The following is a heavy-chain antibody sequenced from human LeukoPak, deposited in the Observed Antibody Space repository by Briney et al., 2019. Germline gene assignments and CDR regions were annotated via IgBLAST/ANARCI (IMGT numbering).Heavy chain of an antibody. Sequence: PGGSLRLSCAASGFTFSSYWMSWVCQAPGKGLEWVANIKQDGSEKYYVDSVKGRFTISRDNAKNSLYLQMNSLRAEDTAVYYCARVGGYYDSSGRNGFDYWGQGTLVTVSS. J-gene: IGHJ4*02. D-gene: IGHD3-22*01. CDR2: IKQDGSEK. V-gene: IGHV3-7*01. CDR3: ARVGGYYDSSGRNGFDY. CDR1: GFTFSSYW.